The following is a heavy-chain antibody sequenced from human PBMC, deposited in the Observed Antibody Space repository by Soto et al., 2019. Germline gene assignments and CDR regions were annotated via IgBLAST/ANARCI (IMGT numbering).Heavy chain of an antibody. CDR1: GGSFRGYY. V-gene: IGHV4-34*01. J-gene: IGHJ6*02. CDR3: ARGEITLLGGMDV. D-gene: IGHD3-10*01. Sequence: SETLSLTYTVSGGSFRGYYWGWVRQPPGKGLEWIGEINHSGSSNYHPSLKSRVTISVATSKNQFSLTVNSVTPADTAVYYCARGEITLLGGMDVWGQGTTVTVSS. CDR2: INHSGSS.